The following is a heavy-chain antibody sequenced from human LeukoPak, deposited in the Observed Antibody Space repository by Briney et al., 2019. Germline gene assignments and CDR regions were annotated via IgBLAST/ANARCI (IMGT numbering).Heavy chain of an antibody. Sequence: GGSLRLSCATSGFTFSSYNMKWVRKAPGKGLEWVSHISSGSSEIYYADSVKGRFTVSRDNAKNSLYLQMNDLRAEDMGVYYCARDSGRGGSCDYWGQGSLVTVSS. D-gene: IGHD1-26*01. CDR2: ISSGSSEI. J-gene: IGHJ4*02. V-gene: IGHV3-21*05. CDR1: GFTFSSYN. CDR3: ARDSGRGGSCDY.